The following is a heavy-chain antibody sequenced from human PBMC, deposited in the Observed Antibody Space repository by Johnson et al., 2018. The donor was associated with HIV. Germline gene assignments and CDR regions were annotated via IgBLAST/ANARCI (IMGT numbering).Heavy chain of an antibody. Sequence: QVQLVESGGGVVQPGRSLRLPCAASGFTFSSYAMHWVRQAPGKGLEWVAVISYDGSNKYYADSVKGRFTISRDNSKNTLYLQMNSLRAEDTAVYYCARDQNSVLMVYAAPGAFDIWGQGTMVTVSS. J-gene: IGHJ3*02. CDR3: ARDQNSVLMVYAAPGAFDI. CDR2: ISYDGSNK. D-gene: IGHD2-8*01. V-gene: IGHV3-30-3*01. CDR1: GFTFSSYA.